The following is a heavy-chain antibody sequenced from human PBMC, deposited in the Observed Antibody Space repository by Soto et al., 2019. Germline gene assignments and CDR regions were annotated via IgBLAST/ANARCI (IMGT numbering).Heavy chain of an antibody. Sequence: GGSLRLSCEASGFIFSSYWMSWVRQAPGQGLEWVANIKQDGSEIHYVESVEGRFTIFRDNARRSLFLQMSSLRAEDTAVYFCATYSGSYFPVGHDRWGQGTLVVVSS. D-gene: IGHD3-10*01. J-gene: IGHJ5*02. V-gene: IGHV3-7*01. CDR3: ATYSGSYFPVGHDR. CDR1: GFIFSSYW. CDR2: IKQDGSEI.